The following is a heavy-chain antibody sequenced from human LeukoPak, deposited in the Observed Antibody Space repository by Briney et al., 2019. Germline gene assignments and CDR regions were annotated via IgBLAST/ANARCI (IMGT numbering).Heavy chain of an antibody. CDR2: IYSGGNT. V-gene: IGHV3-53*01. Sequence: GGSLRLSCTVSGFTVSSNSMSWVRQAPGKGLEWVSFIYSGGNTHYSDSVKGRFTISRDNSKNTLYLRMNSLRAEDTAVYYCARRAGAYSHPYDYWGQGTLVTVSS. J-gene: IGHJ4*02. CDR3: ARRAGAYSHPYDY. CDR1: GFTVSSNS. D-gene: IGHD4/OR15-4a*01.